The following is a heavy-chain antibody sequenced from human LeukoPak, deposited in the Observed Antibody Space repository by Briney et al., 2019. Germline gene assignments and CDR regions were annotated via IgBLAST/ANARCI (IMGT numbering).Heavy chain of an antibody. CDR1: GYTFTGYY. Sequence: ASVKVSCKASGYTFTGYYIHWVRQAPGQGLEWMGRINPNSGDANYAQNFQGRVTMTRDTSISTAYMELSGPRSDDTAVYSCARGYCSSSATCYPAGWFDPWGQGTLVTVSS. V-gene: IGHV1-2*02. D-gene: IGHD2-2*01. CDR3: ARGYCSSSATCYPAGWFDP. J-gene: IGHJ5*02. CDR2: INPNSGDA.